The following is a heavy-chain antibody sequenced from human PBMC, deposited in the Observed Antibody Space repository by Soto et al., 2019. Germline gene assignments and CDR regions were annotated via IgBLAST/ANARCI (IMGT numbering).Heavy chain of an antibody. D-gene: IGHD4-17*01. CDR2: IKQDGSEK. Sequence: GSLRLAFAASGFTFSGYWMSWVRQAPGKGLEWVANIKQDGSEKYYVDSVNGRFTISRDNDKNSLYLQMNSLRAEDTAVYYCARATSYGDYGYYYYYYGIDVWGQGTTVTVSS. V-gene: IGHV3-7*01. J-gene: IGHJ6*02. CDR1: GFTFSGYW. CDR3: ARATSYGDYGYYYYYYGIDV.